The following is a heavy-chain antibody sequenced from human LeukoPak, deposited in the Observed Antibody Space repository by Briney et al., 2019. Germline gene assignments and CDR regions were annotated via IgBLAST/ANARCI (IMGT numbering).Heavy chain of an antibody. CDR1: GYTFTGYY. CDR3: ARVSSSWTAYYYYGMDV. D-gene: IGHD6-13*01. CDR2: INPNSGGT. Sequence: ASVKVSCKASGYTFTGYYMHWVRQAPGQGLEWMGWINPNSGGTNYAQKFRGRVTMTRDTSISTAYMELSRLRSDDTAVYYCARVSSSWTAYYYYGMDVWGQGTTVTVSS. J-gene: IGHJ6*02. V-gene: IGHV1-2*02.